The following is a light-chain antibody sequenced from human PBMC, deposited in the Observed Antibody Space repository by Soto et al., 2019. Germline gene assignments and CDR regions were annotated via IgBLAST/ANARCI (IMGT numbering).Light chain of an antibody. V-gene: IGKV1-39*01. J-gene: IGKJ1*01. CDR1: QSISSY. Sequence: IQLTQSPSSLSASLGDRFTITCLASQSISSYLNWYQQKPGKAPQLLIYAASSLQSGVPSRFSGSGSGTDFTLTISSLQPEDFATYYCHQTYTTPTFGQGTKVDIK. CDR3: HQTYTTPT. CDR2: AAS.